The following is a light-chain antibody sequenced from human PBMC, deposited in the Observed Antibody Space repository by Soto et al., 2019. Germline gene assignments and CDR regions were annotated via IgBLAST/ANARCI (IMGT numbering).Light chain of an antibody. CDR2: SNN. Sequence: QAVVTQPPSASGTPGQRVTISCSGSSTNIGSNTVNWYQQFPGTAPKLLIYSNNQRSSGVPDRFSGSNSGTSASLAISALQSEDEADYYCAAWDDNLNGWVFGGGTKLTVL. J-gene: IGLJ3*02. CDR3: AAWDDNLNGWV. CDR1: STNIGSNT. V-gene: IGLV1-44*01.